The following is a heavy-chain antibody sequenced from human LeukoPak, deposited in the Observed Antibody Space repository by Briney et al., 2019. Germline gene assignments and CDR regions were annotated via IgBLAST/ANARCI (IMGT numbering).Heavy chain of an antibody. V-gene: IGHV3-30*01. J-gene: IGHJ4*02. D-gene: IGHD1-14*01. Sequence: GGSLRLSCVASGFTFSNYAMPWVRQAPGKGLEWVASISYDGSKNYYADSVKGRFSISRDNSKSTLYLEMDSLRAEDTAVYYCASNRGSDYWGQGTLVTVSS. CDR1: GFTFSNYA. CDR3: ASNRGSDY. CDR2: ISYDGSKN.